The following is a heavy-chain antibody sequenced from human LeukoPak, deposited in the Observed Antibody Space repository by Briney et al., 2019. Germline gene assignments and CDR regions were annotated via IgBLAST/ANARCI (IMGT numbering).Heavy chain of an antibody. CDR2: IYSGGST. V-gene: IGHV3-53*01. CDR1: GFPFSSYW. Sequence: GGSLRLSCVASGFPFSSYWMTWVRQAPGKGLEWVSVIYSGGSTYYADSVKGRFTISRDNSKNTLYLQVNSLRAEDTAVYYCASNLGARNAFDIWGQGTMVTVSS. D-gene: IGHD1-1*01. CDR3: ASNLGARNAFDI. J-gene: IGHJ3*02.